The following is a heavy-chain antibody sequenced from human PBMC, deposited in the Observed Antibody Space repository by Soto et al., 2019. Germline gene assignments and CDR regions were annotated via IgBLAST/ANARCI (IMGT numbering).Heavy chain of an antibody. J-gene: IGHJ4*02. Sequence: EVQLVESGGGLVQPGGSLRLSCAVSGLTVSSGYLSWVRQAPGKGLEWVSDIYRGSTTYYADSVKGRFIISRDTSDHTVYLQMNSLKVEDTAVYYCARVTGQQLVLGYWGQGTLVTVSS. D-gene: IGHD6-13*01. CDR1: GLTVSSGY. V-gene: IGHV3-66*01. CDR3: ARVTGQQLVLGY. CDR2: IYRGSTT.